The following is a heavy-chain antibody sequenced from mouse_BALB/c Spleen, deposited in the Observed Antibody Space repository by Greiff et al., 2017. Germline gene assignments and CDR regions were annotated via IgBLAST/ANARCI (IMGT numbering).Heavy chain of an antibody. V-gene: IGHV3-6*02. J-gene: IGHJ1*01. CDR3: ARGGTVVAHRYFDV. CDR1: GYSITSGYY. Sequence: EVQVVESGPGLVKPSQSLSLTCSVTGYSITSGYYWNWIRQFPGNKLEWMGYISYDGSNNYNPSLKNRISITRDTSKNQFFLKLNSVTTEDTATYYCARGGTVVAHRYFDVWGAGTTVTVSS. D-gene: IGHD1-1*01. CDR2: ISYDGSN.